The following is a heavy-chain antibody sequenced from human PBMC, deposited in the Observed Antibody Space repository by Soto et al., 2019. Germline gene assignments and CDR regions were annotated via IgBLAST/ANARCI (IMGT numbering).Heavy chain of an antibody. Sequence: QVQLQESGPGLVKPSQTLSLTCTVSGGSISSGGYYWSWIRQHPGKGLEWIGYIYYSGSTYYNPYIKSRVTISVDTSKNQVSLKLSSVTAADTAVYYCARETGDRSAWYFDLWGRGTLVTVSS. CDR1: GGSISSGGYY. CDR2: IYYSGST. CDR3: ARETGDRSAWYFDL. D-gene: IGHD7-27*01. V-gene: IGHV4-31*03. J-gene: IGHJ2*01.